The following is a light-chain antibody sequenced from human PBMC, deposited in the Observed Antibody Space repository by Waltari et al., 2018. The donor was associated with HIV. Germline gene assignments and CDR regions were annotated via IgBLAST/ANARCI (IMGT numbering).Light chain of an antibody. CDR3: QQTNGFPYT. Sequence: DIQMTQSPSSVSASVGDRVTIICRASQDIGNWLAWYQQKPGKAPNLLIYSASRMKSGVSSRFSGSGSGTDFTLTVSDLQPEDFGTFYCQQTNGFPYTFGQGTKLEIK. V-gene: IGKV1-12*01. CDR1: QDIGNW. J-gene: IGKJ2*01. CDR2: SAS.